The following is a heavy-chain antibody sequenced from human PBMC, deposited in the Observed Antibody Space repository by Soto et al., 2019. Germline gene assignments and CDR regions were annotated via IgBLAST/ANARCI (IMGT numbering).Heavy chain of an antibody. CDR2: IYPGDSDT. D-gene: IGHD3-10*01. J-gene: IGHJ3*02. CDR3: ARHEASTMVDGPAFDI. V-gene: IGHV5-51*01. Sequence: PGESLKISCKGSGYSFTSYWIGWVRQMPGKGLEWMGIIYPGDSDTRYSPPFQGQVTISADKSISTAYLQWSSLKASDTAMYYCARHEASTMVDGPAFDIWGQGTMVTVSS. CDR1: GYSFTSYW.